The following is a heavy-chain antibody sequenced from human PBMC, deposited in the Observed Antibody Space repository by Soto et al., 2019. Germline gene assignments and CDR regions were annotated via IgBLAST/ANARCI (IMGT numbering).Heavy chain of an antibody. CDR2: ISGSGGNT. CDR1: GFTVSRYA. J-gene: IGHJ6*02. CDR3: AKADYYYGMDV. V-gene: IGHV3-23*01. Sequence: PGGTLRLSCAASGFTVSRYAMSWVRQAPGKGLEWVSAISGSGGNTYYADSVKGRFTISRDNSKNTLYLQMNSLRAEDTAVYYSAKADYYYGMDVSGQGTTVTVSS.